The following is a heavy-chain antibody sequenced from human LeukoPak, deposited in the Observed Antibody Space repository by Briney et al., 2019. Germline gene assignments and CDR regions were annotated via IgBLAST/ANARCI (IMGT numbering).Heavy chain of an antibody. D-gene: IGHD2-2*01. V-gene: IGHV3-15*01. J-gene: IGHJ6*04. Sequence: PAGSLRLSCAASGFTSSNAWMSWVRQAPGKGLEWVGRIQSKTDGGTTDYAAPVKGRFTISRDDSKNTLYLQMNSLKTEDTAVYYCTTSLYCSSTSCPDYYYYYGMDVWGKGTTVTVSS. CDR3: TTSLYCSSTSCPDYYYYYGMDV. CDR1: GFTSSNAW. CDR2: IQSKTDGGTT.